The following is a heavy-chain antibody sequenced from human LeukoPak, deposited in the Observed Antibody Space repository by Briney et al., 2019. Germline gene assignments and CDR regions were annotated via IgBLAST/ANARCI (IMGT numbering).Heavy chain of an antibody. CDR2: IIPIFGTA. D-gene: IGHD6-13*01. V-gene: IGHV1-69*05. CDR1: GGTFSIYA. J-gene: IGHJ5*02. CDR3: ARVTAAQENWFDP. Sequence: SFNVSFMASGGTFSIYAISTVRQAPGQWLEWIGGIIPIFGTANYAQKFQGRVTITTDESTSTAYMELSSLRSEDTAVYYCARVTAAQENWFDPWGQGTLVTVSS.